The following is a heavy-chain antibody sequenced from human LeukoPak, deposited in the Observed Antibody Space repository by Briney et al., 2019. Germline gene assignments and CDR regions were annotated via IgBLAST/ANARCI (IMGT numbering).Heavy chain of an antibody. CDR2: ISSTGYNS. D-gene: IGHD5-18*01. J-gene: IGHJ1*01. V-gene: IGHV3-23*01. CDR1: GFTFRSAT. Sequence: GGSLRLSCAASGFTFRSATMTWVRQGPEKGLQWVSLISSTGYNSYYADSVKGRFAVSRDNSKNIVYLQMNSLRAEDTALYYCAKDIQAANWGQGTLVTVSS. CDR3: AKDIQAAN.